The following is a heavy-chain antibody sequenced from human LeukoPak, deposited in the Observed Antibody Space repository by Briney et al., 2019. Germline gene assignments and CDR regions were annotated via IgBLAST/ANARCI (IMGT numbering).Heavy chain of an antibody. Sequence: GGSLRLSCAASGFTFSSYWMSWVRQAPGKGLEWVANIKQDGSEKYYVDSVKGRFTISRDNAKNSLYLQMNSLRAEDTAVYYCAREEEWGDYYYDSSGYYRYWGQGTLVTVSS. V-gene: IGHV3-7*01. D-gene: IGHD3-22*01. CDR3: AREEEWGDYYYDSSGYYRY. CDR2: IKQDGSEK. CDR1: GFTFSSYW. J-gene: IGHJ4*02.